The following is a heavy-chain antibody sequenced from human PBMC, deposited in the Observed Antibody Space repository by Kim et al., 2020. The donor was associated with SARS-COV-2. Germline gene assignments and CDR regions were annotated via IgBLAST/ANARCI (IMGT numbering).Heavy chain of an antibody. V-gene: IGHV3-23*01. D-gene: IGHD3-22*01. CDR2: ISGSGGST. Sequence: GGSLRLSCAASGFTFNTYAMSWVRQAPGKGLEWVSAISGSGGSTYYADSVKGRFTISRDNSKNTLYLQINSLRAEDTAVYYCAQGSDIVTTIPRGLWYDSSVYYAPLDYWGQGTLVTVSS. CDR1: GFTFNTYA. CDR3: AQGSDIVTTIPRGLWYDSSVYYAPLDY. J-gene: IGHJ4*02.